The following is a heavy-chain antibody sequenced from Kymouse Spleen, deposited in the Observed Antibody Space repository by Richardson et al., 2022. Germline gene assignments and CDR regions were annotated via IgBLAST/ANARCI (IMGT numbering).Heavy chain of an antibody. CDR2: IIPIFGTA. CDR1: GGTFSSYA. Sequence: QVQLVQSGAEVKKPGSSVKVSCKASGGTFSSYAISWVRQAPGQGLEWMGGIIPIFGTANYAQKFQGRVTITTDESTSTAYMELSSLRSEDTAVYYCARPLVGASSFYYYYYGMDVWGQGTTVTVSS. CDR3: ARPLVGASSFYYYYYGMDV. V-gene: IGHV1-69*05. D-gene: IGHD1-26*01. J-gene: IGHJ6*02.